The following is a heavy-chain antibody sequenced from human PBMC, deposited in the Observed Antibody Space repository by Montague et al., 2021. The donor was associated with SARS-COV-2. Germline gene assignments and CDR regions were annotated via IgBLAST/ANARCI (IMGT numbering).Heavy chain of an antibody. D-gene: IGHD6-19*01. CDR3: ARGSGWMGNAFDI. Sequence: SETLSLTCTVSGGSISSYLWSWIWQPPGKGLEWIGYIYYSGSTNYNPSLKSRVTISVDTSKNQFSLKLSSVTAADTAVYYCARGSGWMGNAFDIWGQGTMVTVSS. V-gene: IGHV4-59*01. J-gene: IGHJ3*02. CDR2: IYYSGST. CDR1: GGSISSYL.